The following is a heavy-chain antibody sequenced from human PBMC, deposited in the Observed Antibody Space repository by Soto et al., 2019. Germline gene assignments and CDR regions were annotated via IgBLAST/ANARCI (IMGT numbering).Heavy chain of an antibody. CDR3: ARPYKTEVGATPLVALDI. D-gene: IGHD1-26*01. Sequence: GGSLRLSCAASGFTFSSYAMHWVRQAPGKGLEWVAVISYDGSNKYYADSVKGRFTISRDNSKNTLYLQMNSLRAEDTAVYYCARPYKTEVGATPLVALDIWGKGTMVTVSS. J-gene: IGHJ3*02. V-gene: IGHV3-30-3*01. CDR2: ISYDGSNK. CDR1: GFTFSSYA.